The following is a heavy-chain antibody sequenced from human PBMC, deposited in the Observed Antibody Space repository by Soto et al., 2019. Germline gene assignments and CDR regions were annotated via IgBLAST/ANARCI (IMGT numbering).Heavy chain of an antibody. J-gene: IGHJ6*02. CDR2: ISDSGGLT. Sequence: GGSLRLSCAASGFAFSSHPMSWVRQAPERGLEWVSGISDSGGLTYNADSVKGRFTISRDNSKNTLYLQMNSLRAEDTALYYCAKETYYYYGMDVWGQGTTVTVSS. CDR3: AKETYYYYGMDV. CDR1: GFAFSSHP. V-gene: IGHV3-23*01.